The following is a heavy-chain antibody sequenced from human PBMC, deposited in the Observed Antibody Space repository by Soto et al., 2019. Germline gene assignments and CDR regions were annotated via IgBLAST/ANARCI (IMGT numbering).Heavy chain of an antibody. V-gene: IGHV1-69*01. CDR3: ARVGPAHSSDRSGYYSPLDY. Sequence: QVQLVQSGAEVKKPGSSVKVSCKASGDTFSSYAINWVRQAPGQGLEWMGGITPMLGTANYAQKFKGRVTITAGESTSTVYMELSSLRSEDTAVYYCARVGPAHSSDRSGYYSPLDYWGQGTLVTVSS. D-gene: IGHD3-22*01. CDR1: GDTFSSYA. J-gene: IGHJ4*02. CDR2: ITPMLGTA.